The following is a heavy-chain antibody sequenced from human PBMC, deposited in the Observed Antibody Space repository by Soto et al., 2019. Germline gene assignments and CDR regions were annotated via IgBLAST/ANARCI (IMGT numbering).Heavy chain of an antibody. J-gene: IGHJ4*02. Sequence: GSLILPCSASGFIFSSFGMHWVRQAPGKGLEWVAHIWYDGSNTYYADSVKGRFTISRDNSRNTLYLQMNSLRAEDKAVYHCVRDLLGSGGHFDYWGQGTPVTVYS. D-gene: IGHD7-27*01. CDR1: GFIFSSFG. V-gene: IGHV3-33*01. CDR2: IWYDGSNT. CDR3: VRDLLGSGGHFDY.